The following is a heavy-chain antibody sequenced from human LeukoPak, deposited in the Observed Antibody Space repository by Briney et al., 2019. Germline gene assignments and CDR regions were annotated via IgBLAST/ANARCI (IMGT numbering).Heavy chain of an antibody. Sequence: GRSLRLSCAASGFTFSDYAMHWVRQAPGKGLEWVAVISKDGSDKYYPGSVRGRFAISRDNSKNTIYLQMDSLRAEDTAIYYCARDYWWNYDYWGQGTLVTVSS. J-gene: IGHJ4*02. V-gene: IGHV3-30*09. CDR3: ARDYWWNYDY. CDR2: ISKDGSDK. D-gene: IGHD1-7*01. CDR1: GFTFSDYA.